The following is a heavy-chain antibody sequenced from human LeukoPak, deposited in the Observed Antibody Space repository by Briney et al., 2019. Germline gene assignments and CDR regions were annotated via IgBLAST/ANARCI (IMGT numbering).Heavy chain of an antibody. J-gene: IGHJ5*02. CDR1: GGSISSGFYF. Sequence: PSETLSLTCTVSGGSISSGFYFWTRIRQHPGKGLEWIGYISTSGYTSYSPSLKSRVIISADTSKNLFSLELRSVTAADTAMYFCAKDHGLLRPLDTWGQGTLVTVSS. D-gene: IGHD3-16*01. CDR2: ISTSGYT. V-gene: IGHV4-31*03. CDR3: AKDHGLLRPLDT.